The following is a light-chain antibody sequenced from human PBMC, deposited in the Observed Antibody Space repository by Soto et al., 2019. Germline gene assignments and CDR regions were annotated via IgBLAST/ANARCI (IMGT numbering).Light chain of an antibody. CDR3: QQYNSL. Sequence: DIQMTQSPSTLSASVGDRVTITCRASQRISSWLAWYQQKPGKAPKLLIYDASSLESGVPSRFSGSGSGTEFTLTISSLQPDDFATYYCQQYNSLFGQGTKVEIK. CDR1: QRISSW. V-gene: IGKV1-5*01. J-gene: IGKJ1*01. CDR2: DAS.